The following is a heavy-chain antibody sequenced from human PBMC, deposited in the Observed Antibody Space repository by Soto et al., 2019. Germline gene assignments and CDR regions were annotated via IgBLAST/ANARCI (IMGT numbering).Heavy chain of an antibody. CDR2: IHHSGTT. CDR1: GGSISSNW. V-gene: IGHV4-4*02. J-gene: IGHJ4*02. CDR3: ARHIALATMRGFDY. D-gene: IGHD6-19*01. Sequence: QVQLQESGPGLVKPSETLSLTCSVSGGSISSNWWSWVRQPPGNGLEWIGEIHHSGTTNYNPSLRRRVTISGDKPKNQLSLNLNSVTAADTAFYYCARHIALATMRGFDYWGKGTLITVSS.